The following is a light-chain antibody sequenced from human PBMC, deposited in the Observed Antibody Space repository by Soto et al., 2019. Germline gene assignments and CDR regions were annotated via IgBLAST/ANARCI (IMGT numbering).Light chain of an antibody. J-gene: IGLJ1*01. Sequence: QSVLTQPPSVSGAPGQRVTISCTGSSSNIGPGFDVHWYQHLPGTAPKLLIYGNTNRPSGVPDRFSGSNSGTSASLAITALQAEDEADYYCQSYDSSLSGSYVFGTGTKGTVL. CDR2: GNT. CDR1: SSNIGPGFD. V-gene: IGLV1-40*01. CDR3: QSYDSSLSGSYV.